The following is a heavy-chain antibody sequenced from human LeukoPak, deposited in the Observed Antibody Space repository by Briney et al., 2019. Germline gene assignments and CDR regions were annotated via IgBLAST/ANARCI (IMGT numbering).Heavy chain of an antibody. V-gene: IGHV4-59*01. CDR3: AREGTYDSLTGYSTSFDSFDI. CDR1: GGSISSYY. J-gene: IGHJ3*02. D-gene: IGHD3-9*01. CDR2: ISNSGCT. Sequence: PSETLSLTCTVSGGSISSYYWNWIRQFPGKGLEWIGYISNSGCTNYSPALESRVTISVDPSKNQFSLKVISVTAADAAVYYCAREGTYDSLTGYSTSFDSFDIWGQGKMVTVSS.